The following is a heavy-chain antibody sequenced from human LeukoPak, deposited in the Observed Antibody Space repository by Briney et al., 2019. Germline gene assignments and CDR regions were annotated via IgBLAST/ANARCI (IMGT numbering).Heavy chain of an antibody. CDR1: GGSISSYY. D-gene: IGHD6-13*01. CDR3: ARAPGIAAAHNWFDP. CDR2: IYTSGST. V-gene: IGHV4-4*07. Sequence: PSETLSLTCTVSGGSISSYYWSWIRQPAGKGLEWIGRIYTSGSTNYNPSLKSRVTMSVDTSKNQCSLKLSSVTAADTAVYYCARAPGIAAAHNWFDPWGQGTLVTVSS. J-gene: IGHJ5*02.